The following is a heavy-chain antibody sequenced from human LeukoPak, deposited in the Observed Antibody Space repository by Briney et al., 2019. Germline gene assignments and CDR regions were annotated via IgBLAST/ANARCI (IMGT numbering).Heavy chain of an antibody. J-gene: IGHJ4*02. D-gene: IGHD4-17*01. CDR3: AREGIPTGDFDY. CDR1: GGSISSYY. CDR2: IYYSGST. Sequence: SETLSLTCTVSGGSISSYYWSWIRQPPGKGLGWIGYIYYSGSTNYNPSLKSRVTISVDTSKNQFSLKLSSVIAADTAVPYCAREGIPTGDFDYWGQGTLVTVSS. V-gene: IGHV4-59*01.